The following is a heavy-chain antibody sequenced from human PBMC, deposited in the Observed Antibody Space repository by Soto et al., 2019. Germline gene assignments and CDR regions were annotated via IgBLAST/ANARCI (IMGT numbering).Heavy chain of an antibody. V-gene: IGHV4-30-2*01. J-gene: IGHJ4*01. CDR1: GGSISSGGFS. D-gene: IGHD3-10*01. CDR3: ARATFLRPGYYGANDYYFFDN. Sequence: SETLSLTCAVSGGSISSGGFSWTWIRQPPGKGLEFIGYIYYSGGTYYNPSLKSRVTISVDRSKNQFSLRLSSVTAADTAVYYCARATFLRPGYYGANDYYFFDNWGPEALLNAFS. CDR2: IYYSGGT.